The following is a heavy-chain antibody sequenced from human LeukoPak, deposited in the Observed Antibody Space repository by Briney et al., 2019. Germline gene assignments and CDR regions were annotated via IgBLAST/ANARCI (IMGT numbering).Heavy chain of an antibody. V-gene: IGHV3-30*18. CDR1: GFTFSSYG. Sequence: GGSLRLSCAAPGFTFSSYGMPWVRQAPGKGLEWVAVISYDGSNKYYADSVKGRFTISRDNSKNTLYLQMNSLRAEDTAVYYCAKDRYSSGHYFDYWGQGTLVTVSS. D-gene: IGHD6-19*01. CDR3: AKDRYSSGHYFDY. CDR2: ISYDGSNK. J-gene: IGHJ4*02.